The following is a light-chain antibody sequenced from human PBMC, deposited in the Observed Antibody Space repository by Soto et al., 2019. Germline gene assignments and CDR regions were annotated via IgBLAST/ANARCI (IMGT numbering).Light chain of an antibody. CDR2: EVS. CDR3: SSYTCSPYV. J-gene: IGLJ1*01. CDR1: SSDVGGYNY. V-gene: IGLV2-14*01. Sequence: QSVLTQPASVSGSPGQSITISCTGTSSDVGGYNYVSWYQQHPGKAPKLMIYEVSNRPSGVSNRFSGSKSGNTASLTISGLQAEDEADYYCSSYTCSPYVFGTGTKLTVL.